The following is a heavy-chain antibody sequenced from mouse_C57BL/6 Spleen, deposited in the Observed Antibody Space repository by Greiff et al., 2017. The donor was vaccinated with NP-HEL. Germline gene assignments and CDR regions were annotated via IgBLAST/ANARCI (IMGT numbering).Heavy chain of an antibody. J-gene: IGHJ3*01. CDR3: ARFPSQDSWLAY. D-gene: IGHD3-2*02. CDR2: IDPSDSYT. V-gene: IGHV1-69*01. CDR1: GYTFTSYW. Sequence: QVQLQQPGAELVMPGASVKLSCKASGYTFTSYWMHWVKQRPGQGLEWIGEIDPSDSYTNYNQKFKGKSTLTVDKSSSTAYMQLSSLASEYSAGYICARFPSQDSWLAYWGQGTLVTVAA.